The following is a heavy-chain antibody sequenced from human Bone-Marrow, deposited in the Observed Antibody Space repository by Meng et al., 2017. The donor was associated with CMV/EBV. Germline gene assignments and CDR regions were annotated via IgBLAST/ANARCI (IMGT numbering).Heavy chain of an antibody. CDR2: IIWKSGRT. Sequence: SLKISCVVSGFSSLDYGIHRVRQAPGKGLEWVSGIIWKSGRTGYVDSVRGRFTISRDNAKNSLYLEMDSLRVGDTALYYCVKDVTPGGADRWGQGTLVTVSS. J-gene: IGHJ5*02. CDR3: VKDVTPGGADR. D-gene: IGHD3-10*01. CDR1: GFSSLDYG. V-gene: IGHV3-9*02.